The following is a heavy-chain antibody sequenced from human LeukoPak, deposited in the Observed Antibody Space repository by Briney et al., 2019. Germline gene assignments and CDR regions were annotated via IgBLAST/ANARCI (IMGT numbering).Heavy chain of an antibody. CDR3: AKDSMNNSGYES. D-gene: IGHD5-12*01. CDR2: TSGSGGST. J-gene: IGHJ4*02. V-gene: IGHV3-23*01. CDR1: GFTFSSYA. Sequence: GGSLRLSCAASGFTFSSYAMSWVRQAPGKGLEWVSATSGSGGSTYYADSVKGRFTISRDNSKNTLYLQMNSLRAEDTAVYYCAKDSMNNSGYESWGQGTLVTVSS.